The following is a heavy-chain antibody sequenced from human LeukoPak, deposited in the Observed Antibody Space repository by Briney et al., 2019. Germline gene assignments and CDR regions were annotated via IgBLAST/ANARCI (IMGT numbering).Heavy chain of an antibody. CDR3: ARATRGIAAPYINWFDP. V-gene: IGHV4-39*07. J-gene: IGHJ5*02. D-gene: IGHD6-13*01. Sequence: SETLSLTCTVSGGSISSSSYYWGWIRQPPGKGLEWIGSIYYSGSTNYNPSLKSRVTISVDTSKNQFSLKLSSVTAADTAVYYCARATRGIAAPYINWFDPWGQGTLVTVSS. CDR1: GGSISSSSYY. CDR2: IYYSGST.